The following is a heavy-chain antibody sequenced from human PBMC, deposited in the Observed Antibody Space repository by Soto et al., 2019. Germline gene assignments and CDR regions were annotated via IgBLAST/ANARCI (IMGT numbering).Heavy chain of an antibody. J-gene: IGHJ5*02. D-gene: IGHD5-18*01. CDR1: GYSFTSYW. V-gene: IGHV5-51*01. CDR3: ARQGDTAMVRGWFDP. CDR2: IYPGDSDT. Sequence: GESLKISCKGSGYSFTSYWIGWVRQMPGKGLEWMGIIYPGDSDTRYSPSFQGQVTISADKSISTAYLQWSSLKASDTAMYYCARQGDTAMVRGWFDPWGQGTLVTVSS.